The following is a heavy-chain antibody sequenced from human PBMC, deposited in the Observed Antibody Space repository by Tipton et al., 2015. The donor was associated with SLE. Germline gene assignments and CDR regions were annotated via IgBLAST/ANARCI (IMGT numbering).Heavy chain of an antibody. Sequence: TLSLTCTVSGGSIVGNYWSWIRQPPGKGLEWVGDIYYSGSANYNPSLNSRVSISVDTSHNQFSLKLTSVTAADTAMYYCAQRSSLLTGHYTDWGQGTLVTVSS. D-gene: IGHD3-9*01. CDR3: AQRSSLLTGHYTD. V-gene: IGHV4-59*03. CDR1: GGSIVGNY. CDR2: IYYSGSA. J-gene: IGHJ4*02.